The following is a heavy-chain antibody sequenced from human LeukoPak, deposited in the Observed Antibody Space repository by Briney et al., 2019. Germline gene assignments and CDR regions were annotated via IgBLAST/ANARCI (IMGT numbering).Heavy chain of an antibody. J-gene: IGHJ4*02. CDR2: ISESGSGT. CDR1: GLTFSRYA. V-gene: IGHV3-23*01. CDR3: ARESTPWRGYIDF. Sequence: GGSLRLSCAVSGLTFSRYAMSWVRQAPGKGLEWVSAISESGSGTYYADSVKGRFTISRDNSKDTLSLQMNSLRAEDTAVYSCARESTPWRGYIDFWGQGTLVTVSS.